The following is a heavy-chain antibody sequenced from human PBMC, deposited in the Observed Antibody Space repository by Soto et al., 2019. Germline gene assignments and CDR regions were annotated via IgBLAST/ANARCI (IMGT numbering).Heavy chain of an antibody. J-gene: IGHJ3*02. D-gene: IGHD3-22*01. CDR1: GFTFSSYA. Sequence: GGSLRLSCAASGFTFSSYAMHWVRQAPGKGLEWVAVIWYDGSNKYYADSVKGRFTISRDNSKNTLYLQMNSLRAEDTAIYYCARAYYYDSRGLPDAFDIWGQGTMVTVSS. V-gene: IGHV3-33*01. CDR2: IWYDGSNK. CDR3: ARAYYYDSRGLPDAFDI.